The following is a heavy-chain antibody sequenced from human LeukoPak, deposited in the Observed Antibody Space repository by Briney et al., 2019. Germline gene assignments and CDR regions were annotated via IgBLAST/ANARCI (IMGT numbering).Heavy chain of an antibody. CDR1: GFIFSRYW. J-gene: IGHJ4*02. V-gene: IGHV3-7*01. Sequence: GGTLRLSCAASGFIFSRYWMSWVLRAPGKGLEWVANMNQDGSEKYYVDSVKGRFTISRDNAKNSLYLQMNSLRAEDTAVYYCARRYMATSAEDFEYWGQGTLVIVSS. CDR3: ARRYMATSAEDFEY. CDR2: MNQDGSEK. D-gene: IGHD5-24*01.